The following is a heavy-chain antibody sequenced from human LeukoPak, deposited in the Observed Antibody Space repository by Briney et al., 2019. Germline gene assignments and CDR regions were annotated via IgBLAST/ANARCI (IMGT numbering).Heavy chain of an antibody. CDR2: MNPNSGST. CDR3: ARDQGPLWFGELLSAYFDY. CDR1: GYTFTSYD. V-gene: IGHV1-8*01. D-gene: IGHD3-10*01. J-gene: IGHJ4*02. Sequence: ASVKVSCKASGYTFTSYDINWVRQATGQGLEWMGWMNPNSGSTGYAQKFQGRVTMTSNTSISTAYMELTNLGSEDTAVYYCARDQGPLWFGELLSAYFDYWGQGTLVTVFS.